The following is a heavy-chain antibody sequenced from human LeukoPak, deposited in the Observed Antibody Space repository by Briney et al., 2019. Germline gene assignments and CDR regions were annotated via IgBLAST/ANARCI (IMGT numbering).Heavy chain of an antibody. CDR3: ARGGGLDV. J-gene: IGHJ6*02. V-gene: IGHV3-7*03. D-gene: IGHD3-16*01. Sequence: GGGLRLSCAASGFTFSSYWMNCAREAPGKGLEWVASINNNGNVNYYMDSVTGRFTISRHNAKNSLYLQMSNVRAEDTAVYFCARGGGLDVWGQGATVTVSS. CDR1: GFTFSSYW. CDR2: INNNGNVN.